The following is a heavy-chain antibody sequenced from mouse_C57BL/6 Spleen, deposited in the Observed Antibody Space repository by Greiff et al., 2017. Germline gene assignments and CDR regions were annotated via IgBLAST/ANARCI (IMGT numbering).Heavy chain of an antibody. CDR3: ARKSNYVVYAMDY. Sequence: VQLQQPGAELVKPGASVKLSCKASGYTFTGYWMQWVKQRPGQGLEGIGEIDPSDSYTNYNPKFKGKATLTVDTSSSTAYIQLSSLTSEDSAVYYCARKSNYVVYAMDYWGQGTSVTVSS. D-gene: IGHD2-5*01. V-gene: IGHV1-50*01. CDR1: GYTFTGYW. CDR2: IDPSDSYT. J-gene: IGHJ4*01.